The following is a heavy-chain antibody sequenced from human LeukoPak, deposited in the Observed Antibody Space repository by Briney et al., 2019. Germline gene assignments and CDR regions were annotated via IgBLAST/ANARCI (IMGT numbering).Heavy chain of an antibody. Sequence: PGGSLRLSCAASGYTFSSYSINWVRRAPGKGLEWVSSISVRSNYIYYADSVRGRFRISRDDARDSLYLQMNSLRAEDTAVYYCVRLRRNSDTSGFYYYYDFWGQGTLVTVSS. J-gene: IGHJ4*02. CDR2: ISVRSNYI. CDR3: VRLRRNSDTSGFYYYYDF. D-gene: IGHD3-22*01. CDR1: GYTFSSYS. V-gene: IGHV3-21*01.